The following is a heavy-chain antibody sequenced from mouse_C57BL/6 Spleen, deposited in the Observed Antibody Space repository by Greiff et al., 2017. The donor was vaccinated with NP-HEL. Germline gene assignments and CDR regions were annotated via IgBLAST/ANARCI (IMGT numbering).Heavy chain of an antibody. V-gene: IGHV1-53*01. CDR3: ARKGAGLLPCFAY. CDR2: INPSNGGT. CDR1: GYTFTSYW. Sequence: VQLQQSGTELVKPGASVKLSCKASGYTFTSYWMHWVKQRPGQGLEWIGNINPSNGGTNYNEKFKSKATLTVDKSSSTAYMQLRSLTSEDSAVYYCARKGAGLLPCFAYWGQGTLVTVTA. J-gene: IGHJ3*01. D-gene: IGHD2-3*01.